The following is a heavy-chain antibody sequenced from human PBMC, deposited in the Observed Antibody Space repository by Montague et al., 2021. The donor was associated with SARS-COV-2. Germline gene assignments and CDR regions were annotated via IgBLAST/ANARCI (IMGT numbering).Heavy chain of an antibody. V-gene: IGHV4-59*01. J-gene: IGHJ4*02. CDR2: IYYSGST. Sequence: SETLSLTCTVSGGSISRYYWNWIRQPPGKGLEWIAYIYYSGSTNXXPSLKSRATISVDTSKNQFSLKLSSVTAADTAVYYCARSRENYNILTGYPYYFDYWGQGTLVTVSS. D-gene: IGHD3-9*01. CDR3: ARSRENYNILTGYPYYFDY. CDR1: GGSISRYY.